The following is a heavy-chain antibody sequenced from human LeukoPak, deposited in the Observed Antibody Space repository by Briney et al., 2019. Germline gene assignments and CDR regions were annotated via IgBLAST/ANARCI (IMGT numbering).Heavy chain of an antibody. D-gene: IGHD1-26*01. V-gene: IGHV3-21*01. CDR2: ISSSSSYI. J-gene: IGHJ3*02. CDR3: AASGSFSGAFDI. Sequence: PGGSLRLSCAASGLTFSSYSMNWVRQAPGKGLEWVSSISSSSSYIYYADSVKGRFTISRDNAKNSLYLQMNSLRAEDTAVYYCAASGSFSGAFDIWGQGTMVTVSS. CDR1: GLTFSSYS.